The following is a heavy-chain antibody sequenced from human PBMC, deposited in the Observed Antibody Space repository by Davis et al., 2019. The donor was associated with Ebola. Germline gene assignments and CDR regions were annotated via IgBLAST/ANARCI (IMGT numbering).Heavy chain of an antibody. Sequence: GSLRLSCTVSGGSISSYYWSWIRQPPGKGLEWIGYIYYSGSTNYNPSLKSRLSMSVDTSKNQFSLKLSSVSAADAAIYYCARGGVNWFDPWGQGILVTVSS. J-gene: IGHJ5*02. CDR3: ARGGVNWFDP. V-gene: IGHV4-59*01. CDR1: GGSISSYY. CDR2: IYYSGST.